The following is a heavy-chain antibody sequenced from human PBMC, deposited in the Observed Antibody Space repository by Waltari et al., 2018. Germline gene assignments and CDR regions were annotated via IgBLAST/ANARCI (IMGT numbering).Heavy chain of an antibody. D-gene: IGHD6-19*01. CDR3: AREEWLVQLGYFDY. CDR2: INSDGSST. Sequence: EVQLVESGGGLVQPGGSLRLSCAASGFTFSSYWMHWVRQAPGKGLVWGSRINSDGSSTSDADSVKGRFTISRDNAKNTLYLQMNSLRAEDTAVYYCAREEWLVQLGYFDYWGQGTLVTVSS. J-gene: IGHJ4*02. CDR1: GFTFSSYW. V-gene: IGHV3-74*01.